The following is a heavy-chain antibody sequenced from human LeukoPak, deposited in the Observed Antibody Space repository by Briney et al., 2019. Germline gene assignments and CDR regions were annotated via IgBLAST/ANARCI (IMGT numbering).Heavy chain of an antibody. CDR1: GYTFTGYY. CDR3: ARAAGGDPGDY. Sequence: ASVKVSCKTSGYTFTGYYMHWVRQAPGQGPEWMGWINPNSGGTSYAQKFQGRVTLTRDTSISPAYMELSGLRSDDTAMYYCARAAGGDPGDYWGQGTLVTVSS. J-gene: IGHJ4*02. V-gene: IGHV1-2*02. D-gene: IGHD2-21*02. CDR2: INPNSGGT.